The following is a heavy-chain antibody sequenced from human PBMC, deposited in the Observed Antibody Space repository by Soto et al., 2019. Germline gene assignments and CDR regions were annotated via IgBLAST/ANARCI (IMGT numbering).Heavy chain of an antibody. D-gene: IGHD6-13*01. J-gene: IGHJ4*02. CDR1: GFTFSSYT. CDR3: AKRGVYKPDY. CDR2: ISGSGGNT. Sequence: VGSLRLSCTASGFTFSSYTMNWVRQAPGKGLECVSSISGSGGNTYYADSVKGRFTISRDNSKNTLFLQMNSLRVDDTAVYYCAKRGVYKPDYWGQGTLVTVSS. V-gene: IGHV3-23*01.